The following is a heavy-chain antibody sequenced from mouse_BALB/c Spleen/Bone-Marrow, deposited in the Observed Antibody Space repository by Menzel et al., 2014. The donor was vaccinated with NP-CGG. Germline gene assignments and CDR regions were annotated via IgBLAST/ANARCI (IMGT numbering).Heavy chain of an antibody. CDR1: GYTFTSYW. J-gene: IGHJ2*01. CDR3: ARCYYGNYFDY. D-gene: IGHD2-1*01. Sequence: QVQLQQPGAELVKPGASVKLSCKASGYTFTSYWMHWGKQRPGQGLEWIGEINPSNGRTNYNEKFKSKTTLTVDKSSSTAYMQLSSLTSEDSAVYYCARCYYGNYFDYWGQGTTLTVSS. V-gene: IGHV1S81*02. CDR2: INPSNGRT.